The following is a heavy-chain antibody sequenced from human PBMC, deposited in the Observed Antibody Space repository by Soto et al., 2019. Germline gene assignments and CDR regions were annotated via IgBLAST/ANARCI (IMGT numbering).Heavy chain of an antibody. CDR2: INAGNGNT. CDR3: ARSIVVVTAADY. J-gene: IGHJ4*02. V-gene: IGHV1-3*01. Sequence: ASVKVSCKASGYTFTSYSMHWVRQAPGQRLEWMGWINAGNGNTKYSQKFQGRVTITRDTSASTAYMELSSLRSEDTAVYYCARSIVVVTAADYWGQGTLVTVSS. CDR1: GYTFTSYS. D-gene: IGHD2-21*02.